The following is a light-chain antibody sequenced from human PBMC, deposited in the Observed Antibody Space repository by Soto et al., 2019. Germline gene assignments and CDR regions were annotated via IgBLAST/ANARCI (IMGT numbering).Light chain of an antibody. CDR2: LAT. Sequence: DIQMTQSPSAVSASVGYRVTITCLASQDISRFLAWFQQNPGKVPKRLVYLATSLQSGAPSRFSGSGSGTEFNLTISSLQPEDFETYYCLQHYAYPWTFGQGTTVDIK. V-gene: IGKV1-17*03. J-gene: IGKJ1*01. CDR1: QDISRF. CDR3: LQHYAYPWT.